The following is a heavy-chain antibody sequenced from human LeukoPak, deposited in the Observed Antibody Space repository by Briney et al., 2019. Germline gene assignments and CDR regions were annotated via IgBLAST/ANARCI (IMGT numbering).Heavy chain of an antibody. D-gene: IGHD6-13*01. CDR3: ARHIAAAGKFDY. CDR1: GGSISSYY. J-gene: IGHJ4*02. V-gene: IGHV4-59*08. Sequence: SETLSLTCTVSGGSISSYYWGWIRQPPGKGLEWIGYIYYSGSTNYNPSLKSRVTISVDTSKNQFSLKLSSVTAADTAVYYCARHIAAAGKFDYWGQGTLVTVSS. CDR2: IYYSGST.